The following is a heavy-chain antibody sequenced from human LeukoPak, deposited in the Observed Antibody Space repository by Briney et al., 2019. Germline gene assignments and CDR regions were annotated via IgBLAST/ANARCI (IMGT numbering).Heavy chain of an antibody. CDR3: ARGRGELSNRNWFGP. CDR1: GGSVSSGSYY. CDR2: IYYSGST. Sequence: TSETLSLTCTVSGGSVSSGSYYWSWIRQPPGKGLEWIGYIYYSGSTNYNPSLKSRVTISVDTSKNQFSLKLSSVTAADTAVYYCARGRGELSNRNWFGPWGQGTLVTVSS. J-gene: IGHJ5*02. D-gene: IGHD3-16*02. V-gene: IGHV4-61*01.